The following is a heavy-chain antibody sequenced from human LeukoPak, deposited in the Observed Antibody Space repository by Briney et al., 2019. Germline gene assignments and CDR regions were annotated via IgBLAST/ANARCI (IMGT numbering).Heavy chain of an antibody. CDR1: GGSISSGRYY. D-gene: IGHD3-10*01. J-gene: IGHJ4*02. V-gene: IGHV4-61*02. CDR3: ARGTKYYYGSGPFDY. CDR2: IYTSGST. Sequence: SQTLSLTCTVSGGSISSGRYYWSWIRQPAGKGLEWIGRIYTSGSTNYNPSLKSRVTISVDTSKNQFSLKLSSVTAADTAVYYCARGTKYYYGSGPFDYWGQGTLVTVSS.